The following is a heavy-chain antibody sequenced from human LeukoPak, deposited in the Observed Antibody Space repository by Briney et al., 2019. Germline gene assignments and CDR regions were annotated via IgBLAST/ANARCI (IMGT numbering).Heavy chain of an antibody. V-gene: IGHV3-11*06. Sequence: GGSLRLSCAASGFTFSDYYMSWIRQAPGKGLEWVSYISSSSSYTNYADSVKGRFTISGDNAKNSLYLQMNSLRAEDTAVYYCARAPGELSYDYWGQGTLVTVSS. CDR1: GFTFSDYY. D-gene: IGHD3-16*02. CDR2: ISSSSSYT. J-gene: IGHJ4*02. CDR3: ARAPGELSYDY.